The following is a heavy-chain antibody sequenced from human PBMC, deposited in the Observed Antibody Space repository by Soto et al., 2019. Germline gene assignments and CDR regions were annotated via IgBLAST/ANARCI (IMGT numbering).Heavy chain of an antibody. V-gene: IGHV3-53*01. Sequence: GGSLRLSCAASGFTVSSNYMSWVRQAPGKGLEWVSVIYSGGSTNYGDSVKGGFTISRDNSKNTLYLQMNSLRAEDTAVYYCAREGGYGDYVHYYYGMDVWGQGTTVTVSS. CDR2: IYSGGST. D-gene: IGHD4-17*01. CDR3: AREGGYGDYVHYYYGMDV. J-gene: IGHJ6*02. CDR1: GFTVSSNY.